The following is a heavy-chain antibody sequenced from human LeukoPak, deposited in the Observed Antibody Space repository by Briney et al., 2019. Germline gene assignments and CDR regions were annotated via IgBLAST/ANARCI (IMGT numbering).Heavy chain of an antibody. CDR2: IRYDGSNK. Sequence: GGSLRLSCEASGFSFSNYNMDWVRQAPGKGLEWVAFIRYDGSNKYYADSVKGRFTISRDNAKNSLYLQMNSLRAEDTAVYYCARDLYRIVVVPHYFDYWGQGTLVTVSS. J-gene: IGHJ4*02. CDR1: GFSFSNYN. V-gene: IGHV3-30*02. CDR3: ARDLYRIVVVPHYFDY. D-gene: IGHD3-22*01.